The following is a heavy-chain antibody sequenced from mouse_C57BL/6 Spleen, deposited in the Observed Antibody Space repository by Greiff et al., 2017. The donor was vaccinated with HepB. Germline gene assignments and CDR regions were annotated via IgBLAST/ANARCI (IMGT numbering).Heavy chain of an antibody. J-gene: IGHJ4*01. D-gene: IGHD1-1*01. CDR1: GFSLTSYG. CDR3: ARDIYCYGSSYGYAIDY. CDR2: IWSGGST. Sequence: QVQLKESGPGLVQPSQSLSITCTVSGFSLTSYGVHWVRQSPGKGLEWLGVIWSGGSTDYNAAFISRLSISKDNSKSQVFFKMNSLQADDTAIYYYARDIYCYGSSYGYAIDYWGQGTSVTVSS. V-gene: IGHV2-2*01.